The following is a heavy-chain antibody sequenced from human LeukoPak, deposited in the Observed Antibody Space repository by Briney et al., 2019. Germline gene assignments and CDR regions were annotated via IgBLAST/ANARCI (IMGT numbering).Heavy chain of an antibody. CDR3: ARFENTAMGFFDY. Sequence: PSETLSLTCTVSGGSISSYYWSRIRQPPGKGLECIGYIYYSGSTNYNPSLKSRVTISVDTSKNQFSLKLSSVTAADTAVYYCARFENTAMGFFDYWGQGTLVTVSS. J-gene: IGHJ4*02. V-gene: IGHV4-59*01. CDR1: GGSISSYY. D-gene: IGHD5-18*01. CDR2: IYYSGST.